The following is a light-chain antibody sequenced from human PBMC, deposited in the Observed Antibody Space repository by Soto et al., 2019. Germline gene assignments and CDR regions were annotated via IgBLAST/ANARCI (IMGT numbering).Light chain of an antibody. V-gene: IGKV3-20*01. Sequence: IVLTLSPGPLSLSPGERATLSCRASQSVSSSYLAWYQQKPGQAPRLLIYGASSRATGIPDRFSGSGSGTDFTLTISRLEPEDVAVYYCQQYGSSLVTFGGGTKVEIK. CDR3: QQYGSSLVT. J-gene: IGKJ4*01. CDR1: QSVSSSY. CDR2: GAS.